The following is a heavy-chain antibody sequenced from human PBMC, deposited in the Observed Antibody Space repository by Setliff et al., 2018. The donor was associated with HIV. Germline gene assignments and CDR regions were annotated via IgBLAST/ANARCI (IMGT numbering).Heavy chain of an antibody. CDR1: GGSISSGGYF. Sequence: PSETLSLTCTVSGGSISSGGYFWSWIRQLPGKGLEWIGYIYYSGSTFYNPSLKSRVSISVDTAKNQFSLKLTSVTAADTAVYYCASGRTMPTLTTWGQGTLVTVSS. V-gene: IGHV4-31*03. D-gene: IGHD2-2*01. J-gene: IGHJ4*02. CDR2: IYYSGST. CDR3: ASGRTMPTLTT.